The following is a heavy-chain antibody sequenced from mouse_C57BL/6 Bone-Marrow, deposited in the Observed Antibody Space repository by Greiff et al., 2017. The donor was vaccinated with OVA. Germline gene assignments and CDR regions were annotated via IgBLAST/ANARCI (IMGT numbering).Heavy chain of an antibody. D-gene: IGHD1-1*01. V-gene: IGHV1-19*01. CDR1: GYTFTDYY. Sequence: VQLQQSGPVLVKPGASVKMSCKASGYTFTDYYMNWVKQSHGKSLEWIGVINPYNGGTSYNQKFKGQATLTVDKSSSTAYRELNSLTSEDSAVYYCARKGITTVGGPFAYWGQGTLVTVSA. CDR2: INPYNGGT. J-gene: IGHJ3*01. CDR3: ARKGITTVGGPFAY.